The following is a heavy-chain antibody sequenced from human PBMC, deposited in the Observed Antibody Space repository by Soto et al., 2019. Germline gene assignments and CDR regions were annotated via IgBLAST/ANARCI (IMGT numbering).Heavy chain of an antibody. D-gene: IGHD1-26*01. CDR3: ARDGKVSGSATHWFDP. CDR1: GGSISNYY. V-gene: IGHV4-59*01. J-gene: IGHJ5*02. CDR2: IFYSGST. Sequence: SGTLSLTCTVSGGSISNYYWSWIRQPPGKGLEWIGCIFYSGSTNYSPSLRSRVTISVDTSKNQFSLELSSVTAADTAVYYCARDGKVSGSATHWFDPWGQGTLVNGSS.